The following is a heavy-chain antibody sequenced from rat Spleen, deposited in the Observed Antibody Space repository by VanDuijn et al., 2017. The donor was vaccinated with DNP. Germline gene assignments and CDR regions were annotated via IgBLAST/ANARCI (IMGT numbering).Heavy chain of an antibody. Sequence: QVQLKESGPGLVQPSQTLSLTCTVSGFSLTSYTVSWIRQPPGKGLEWIAAISSGGNTFYNSALKSRLSISRETSKSQVFLKMNSLQTEDTATYYCARYSTSYVLDVWGQGASVTVSS. V-gene: IGHV2-6*01. CDR1: GFSLTSYT. D-gene: IGHD1-2*01. CDR3: ARYSTSYVLDV. J-gene: IGHJ4*01. CDR2: ISSGGNT.